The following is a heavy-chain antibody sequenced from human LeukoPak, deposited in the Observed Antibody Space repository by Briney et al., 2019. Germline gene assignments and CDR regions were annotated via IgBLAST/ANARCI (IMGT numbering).Heavy chain of an antibody. CDR2: IYPGDSDT. J-gene: IGHJ4*02. Sequence: GESLKISCKGSGYTFTSYWIGWVRQMPGKGLEWMGIIYPGDSDTRYSPSFQGQVTISADKSINTAYLQWSSLKASDTAMYYCARRLFQPSMYFFDYWGQGTLVTVSS. V-gene: IGHV5-51*01. CDR3: ARRLFQPSMYFFDY. CDR1: GYTFTSYW. D-gene: IGHD2-21*01.